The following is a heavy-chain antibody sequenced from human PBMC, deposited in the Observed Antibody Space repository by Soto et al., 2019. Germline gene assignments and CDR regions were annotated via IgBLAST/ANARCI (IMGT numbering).Heavy chain of an antibody. CDR3: AREESGLFDY. CDR2: ICYSGST. D-gene: IGHD5-12*01. V-gene: IGHV4-30-4*08. CDR1: GDSLSRADYC. Sequence: QVQLQESGPGLVKPSQTLSLTCTVSGDSLSRADYCWSWIRQAPEKGLEWIGYICYSGSTYHNPSLKSRTSMSVDTSKRQFSLTLTSVTAADTAVYYCAREESGLFDYWGQGRLVTVSS. J-gene: IGHJ4*02.